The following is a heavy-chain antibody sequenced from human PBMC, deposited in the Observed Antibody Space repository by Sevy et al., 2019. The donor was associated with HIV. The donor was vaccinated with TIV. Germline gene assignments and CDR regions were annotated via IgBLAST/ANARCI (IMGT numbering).Heavy chain of an antibody. Sequence: GGALRLSCSGSGFIFSDYYMSWIRQAPGRGLEWVSYISGSGITYYADSVEGRFTISRDNAGNSLYLQMNGLRADDPAVYYCARDPLLGIAREVARGGYWGQGTLVTVSS. CDR3: ARDPLLGIAREVARGGY. D-gene: IGHD2-2*03. J-gene: IGHJ4*02. CDR1: GFIFSDYY. CDR2: ISGSGIT. V-gene: IGHV3-11*01.